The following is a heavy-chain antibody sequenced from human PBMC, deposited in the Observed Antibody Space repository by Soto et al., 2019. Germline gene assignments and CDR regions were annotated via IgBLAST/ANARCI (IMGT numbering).Heavy chain of an antibody. D-gene: IGHD5-18*01. CDR3: AREKWIQSESNYCGMDV. V-gene: IGHV3-21*01. CDR1: GFTFSSYA. J-gene: IGHJ6*02. CDR2: ISSSSSYI. Sequence: VQLLESGGGLVQPGGSLRLSCAASGFTFSSYAMSWVRQAPGKGLEWVSSISSSSSYIYYEDSVKGRFTISRDNAKSSLYLQMNSLRAEDTAVYYCAREKWIQSESNYCGMDVWGQGTTVTVSS.